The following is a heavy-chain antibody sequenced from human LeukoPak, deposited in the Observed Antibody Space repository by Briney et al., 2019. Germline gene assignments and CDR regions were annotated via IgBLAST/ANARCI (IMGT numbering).Heavy chain of an antibody. CDR1: GGSISSGGYY. J-gene: IGHJ4*02. CDR2: IYYSGGT. Sequence: EPSKTLSLTCTVSGGSISSGGYYWSWIRQHPGKGLEWIGYIYYSGGTYYNPSLKSRVTISVDTSKNQFSLKLSSVTAADTAVYYCARDGLYGGATFSFDYWGQGTLVTVSS. D-gene: IGHD1-26*01. CDR3: ARDGLYGGATFSFDY. V-gene: IGHV4-31*03.